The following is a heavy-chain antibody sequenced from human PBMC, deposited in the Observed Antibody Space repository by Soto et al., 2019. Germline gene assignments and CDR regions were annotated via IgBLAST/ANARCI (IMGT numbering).Heavy chain of an antibody. Sequence: QVQLQEPGPGLVKPSETLSLTCTVSGGSISSDYWSWIRQPPGEGLEWIGYIYSRGGTNYNPSLKSRVTISLDTSKNQFYLQLSSVTAADTAVYYCARTNAFHIWGQGTMVTVSS. V-gene: IGHV4-59*01. CDR3: ARTNAFHI. J-gene: IGHJ3*02. CDR2: IYSRGGT. CDR1: GGSISSDY.